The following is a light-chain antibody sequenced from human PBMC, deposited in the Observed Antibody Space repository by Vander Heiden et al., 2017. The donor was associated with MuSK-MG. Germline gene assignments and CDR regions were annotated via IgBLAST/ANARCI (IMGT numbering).Light chain of an antibody. CDR2: WAS. V-gene: IGKV4-1*01. J-gene: IGKJ5*01. Sequence: DIVMTQSPDSLAVSLGERATINCKSSQSVLYSSNNKNYLAWYQQKPGQPPKLLIYWASTREYGVPDRFSGSGSGTDFTLTISSLQAEDVAVYYCQQYYSSITFGQGTRLEIK. CDR1: QSVLYSSNNKNY. CDR3: QQYYSSIT.